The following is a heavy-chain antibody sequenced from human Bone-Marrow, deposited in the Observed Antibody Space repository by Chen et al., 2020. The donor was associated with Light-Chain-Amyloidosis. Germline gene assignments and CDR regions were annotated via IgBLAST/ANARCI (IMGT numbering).Heavy chain of an antibody. J-gene: IGHJ4*02. CDR2: FSYCETT. Sequence: QVQLQESGPGLVKPSETLSLTCAVSGGSMSSSRYYWGWTRQAPGQGLEWIAIFSYCETTYYNPSLKSRVTISVDTSKNQFSLKLSSVTAADTAVYYCARHNYGYSPPYYFDYWGQGTLVTVSS. CDR3: ARHNYGYSPPYYFDY. CDR1: GGSMSSSRYY. V-gene: IGHV4-39*01. D-gene: IGHD5-18*01.